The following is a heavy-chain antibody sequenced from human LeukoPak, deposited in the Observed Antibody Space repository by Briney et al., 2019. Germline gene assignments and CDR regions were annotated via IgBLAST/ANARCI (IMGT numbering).Heavy chain of an antibody. J-gene: IGHJ4*02. CDR1: GGSISSSNW. V-gene: IGHV4-4*02. Sequence: SGTLSLTCAVSGGSISSSNWGSWVRQPPGKGLGWIGEINHSGSTNYNPTLKSRVTISVDKSKNQFSLKLSSVSAADTAVYYCARDSTAGAGFDCWGQGTLVTVSS. CDR3: ARDSTAGAGFDC. CDR2: INHSGST. D-gene: IGHD6-19*01.